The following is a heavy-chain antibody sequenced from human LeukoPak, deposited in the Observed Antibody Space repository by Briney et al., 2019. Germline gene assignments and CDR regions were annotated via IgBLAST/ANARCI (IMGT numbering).Heavy chain of an antibody. CDR3: ARRVGRYSSSFDY. Sequence: PSETLSLTCTVSGGSISSYYWSWIRQPPGKGLEWIGYIYYSGSTIYNPSLKSRVTISVDTSKNQFSLKLSSVTAADTAVYYCARRVGRYSSSFDYWGQGTLVTVSS. CDR1: GGSISSYY. V-gene: IGHV4-59*01. J-gene: IGHJ4*02. CDR2: IYYSGST. D-gene: IGHD5-18*01.